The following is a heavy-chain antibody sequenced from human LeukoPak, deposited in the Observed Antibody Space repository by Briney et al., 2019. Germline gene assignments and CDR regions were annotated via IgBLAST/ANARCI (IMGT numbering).Heavy chain of an antibody. CDR1: GFTFSSYG. V-gene: IGHV3-30*02. Sequence: GGSLRLSXAASGFTFSSYGMHWVRQAPGKGLEWVAFIRYDGSNKYYADSVKGRFTISRDNSNNTLYLQMNSLRAEDTAVYYCAKGKIVGAREPFDYWGQGTLVTVSS. CDR3: AKGKIVGAREPFDY. CDR2: IRYDGSNK. D-gene: IGHD1-26*01. J-gene: IGHJ4*02.